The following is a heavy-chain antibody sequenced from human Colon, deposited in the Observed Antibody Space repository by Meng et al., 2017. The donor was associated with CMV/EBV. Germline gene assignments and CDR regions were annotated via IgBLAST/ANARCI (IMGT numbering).Heavy chain of an antibody. Sequence: SGGSFSGYYRTWIRKPPGKGLEWIGEITVSGSTKSNPSLQRRVSLSVDMSKKQFSLSLSSVTAEDTADYYCSRAKRGTYYYYAMDVWGQGTTVTVSS. CDR1: GGSFSGYY. V-gene: IGHV4-34*01. J-gene: IGHJ6*02. CDR2: ITVSGST. D-gene: IGHD3-16*01. CDR3: SRAKRGTYYYYAMDV.